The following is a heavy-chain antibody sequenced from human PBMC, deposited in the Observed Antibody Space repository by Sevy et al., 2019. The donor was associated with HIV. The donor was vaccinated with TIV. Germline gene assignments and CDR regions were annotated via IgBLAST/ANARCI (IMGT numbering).Heavy chain of an antibody. D-gene: IGHD2-2*01. J-gene: IGHJ5*02. CDR2: INHSGST. Sequence: SETLSLTCAVHGGSFSGYYWSWIRQPPGKGLEWIGEINHSGSTNYNPSLKSRVTISVDTSKKQFSLGLSSVTAADTAVYYCARSPPVVVVPGAPSWFDPWGQGTMVTVSS. CDR1: GGSFSGYY. V-gene: IGHV4-34*01. CDR3: ARSPPVVVVPGAPSWFDP.